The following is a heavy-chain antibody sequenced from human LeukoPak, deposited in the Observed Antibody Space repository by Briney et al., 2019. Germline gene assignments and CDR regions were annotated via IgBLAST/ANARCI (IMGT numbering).Heavy chain of an antibody. D-gene: IGHD4-11*01. J-gene: IGHJ6*03. CDR1: GFTFSNYG. Sequence: GGSLRLSCAASGFTFSNYGMHWVRQAPGKGLEWVAFIRYDGSDKYYADSVKGRFTISRDNSKNTLYLQMNSLRAEDTAVYYCAKDSYTNYGVYYYYYMDVWGKGTTVTVSS. CDR3: AKDSYTNYGVYYYYYMDV. CDR2: IRYDGSDK. V-gene: IGHV3-30*02.